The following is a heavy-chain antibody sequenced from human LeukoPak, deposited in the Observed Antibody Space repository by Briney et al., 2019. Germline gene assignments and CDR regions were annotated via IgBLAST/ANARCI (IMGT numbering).Heavy chain of an antibody. CDR2: IWYDGSNK. CDR1: GFTFSTSW. D-gene: IGHD2-21*02. CDR3: ARGGIVVVTAIPLADAFDI. J-gene: IGHJ3*02. V-gene: IGHV3-33*08. Sequence: GGSLRPSCAASGFTFSTSWMSWVRQVPGKGLEWVAVIWYDGSNKYYADSVKGRFTISRDNSKNTLYLQMNSLRAEDTAVYYCARGGIVVVTAIPLADAFDIWGQGTMVTVSS.